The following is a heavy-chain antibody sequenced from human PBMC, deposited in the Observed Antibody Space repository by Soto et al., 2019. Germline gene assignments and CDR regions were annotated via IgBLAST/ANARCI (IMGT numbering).Heavy chain of an antibody. CDR3: AKDGTARGPIPFDP. CDR1: GYRFTDHY. J-gene: IGHJ5*02. D-gene: IGHD1-1*01. Sequence: QVKLVQSGAEVRKPGASVKVSCEASGYRFTDHYIHWVRQAPGQGLEWMGWINPYTGDTSYAQKFQGWVTLTRDTSINTAFMKLNRLRPNDTAVYFCAKDGTARGPIPFDPWGQGTLVRVSS. V-gene: IGHV1-2*04. CDR2: INPYTGDT.